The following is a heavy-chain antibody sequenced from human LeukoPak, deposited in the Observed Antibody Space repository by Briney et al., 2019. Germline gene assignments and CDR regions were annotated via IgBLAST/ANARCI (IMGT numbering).Heavy chain of an antibody. CDR3: ARDEPGSCPLDY. Sequence: PGGSLRLSCAASGFTLSTYWVHWVRQAPGRGLVWVSAINEDGSNTRYADSVKGRFTISRDYAKNTLYLQMSSLRAEDTAVYYCARDEPGSCPLDYWGQGTLVTVSS. CDR2: INEDGSNT. V-gene: IGHV3-74*01. J-gene: IGHJ4*02. D-gene: IGHD1-1*01. CDR1: GFTLSTYW.